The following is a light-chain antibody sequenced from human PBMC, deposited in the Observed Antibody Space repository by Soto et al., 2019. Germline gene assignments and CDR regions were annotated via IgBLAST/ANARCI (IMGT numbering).Light chain of an antibody. J-gene: IGKJ2*01. V-gene: IGKV3-20*01. Sequence: EIVLTQSPGTLSLSPGERATLSCRASQNVSSTYLAWYQQKPGQAPRLLIYGASSRATGIPDRFSGSRSGTDFTLTISRLEPEDFAVYYCQQYGSSPLYTFGQGTKLEIK. CDR2: GAS. CDR3: QQYGSSPLYT. CDR1: QNVSSTY.